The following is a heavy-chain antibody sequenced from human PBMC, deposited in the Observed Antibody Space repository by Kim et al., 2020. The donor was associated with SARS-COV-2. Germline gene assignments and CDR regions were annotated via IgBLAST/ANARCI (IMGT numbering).Heavy chain of an antibody. Sequence: SETLSLTCTVSGGSISSSSYYWGWIRQPPGKGLEWIGSIYYSGSTYYNPSLKSRVTISVDTSKNQFSLKLSSVTAADTAVYYCARDLPRGVRESFDIWGQGTMVTVSS. CDR1: GGSISSSSYY. V-gene: IGHV4-39*07. J-gene: IGHJ3*02. D-gene: IGHD1-1*01. CDR2: IYYSGST. CDR3: ARDLPRGVRESFDI.